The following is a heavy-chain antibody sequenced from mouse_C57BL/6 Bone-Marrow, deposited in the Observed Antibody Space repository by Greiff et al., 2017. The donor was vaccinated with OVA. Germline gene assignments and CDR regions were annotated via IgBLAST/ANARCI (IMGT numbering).Heavy chain of an antibody. Sequence: QVTLKESGPGILQPSQTLSLTCSFSGFSLSTFGMGVGWIRQPSGKGLVWLAHIWWGDDKYYHPVLKSRLTISKDTSKNPVFLKIANVDTADTATYYCARIEGLLRMDAMDYWGQGTSVTVSS. CDR1: GFSLSTFGMG. CDR2: IWWGDDK. D-gene: IGHD2-3*01. J-gene: IGHJ4*01. V-gene: IGHV8-8*01. CDR3: ARIEGLLRMDAMDY.